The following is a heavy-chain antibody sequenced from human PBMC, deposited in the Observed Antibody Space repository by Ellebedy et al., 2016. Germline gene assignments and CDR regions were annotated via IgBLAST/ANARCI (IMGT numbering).Heavy chain of an antibody. D-gene: IGHD3-10*01. J-gene: IGHJ3*02. Sequence: SETLSLTCTVSGGSISSYYWSWIRQPPGKGLEWIGYIYYSGSTNYNPSLKSRVTISVDTSKNQFSLKLSSVTAADTAVYYCARVPKGYYGSGKNAFDIWGQGTMVTVSS. CDR1: GGSISSYY. CDR2: IYYSGST. CDR3: ARVPKGYYGSGKNAFDI. V-gene: IGHV4-59*08.